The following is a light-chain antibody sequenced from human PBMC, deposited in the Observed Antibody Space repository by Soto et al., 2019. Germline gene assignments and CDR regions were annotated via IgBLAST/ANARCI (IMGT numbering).Light chain of an antibody. CDR3: MQALQTPYT. V-gene: IGKV2-28*01. CDR2: LGS. CDR1: QSLLHSNGYNY. Sequence: DIVMTQSPLSLPVTPGEPASISCRSSQSLLHSNGYNYLDWYLQKPGQSPQLLIYLGSNRASGVPDRISGSGSGTDFTLKISRVEAEDVGLYYCMQALQTPYTFGQGTKLEIK. J-gene: IGKJ2*01.